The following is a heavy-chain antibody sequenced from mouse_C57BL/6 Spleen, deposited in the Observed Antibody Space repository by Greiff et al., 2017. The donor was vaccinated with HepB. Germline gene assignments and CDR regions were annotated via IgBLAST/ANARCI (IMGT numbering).Heavy chain of an antibody. CDR3: ARMLGRSYWYFDV. CDR1: GFTFSDYY. D-gene: IGHD4-1*01. V-gene: IGHV5-16*01. Sequence: EVQGVESDGGLVQPGSSMKLSCTASGFTFSDYYMAWVRQVPEKGLEWVANINYDGSSTYYLDSLKSRFIISRDNAKNILYLQMSSLKSEDTATYYCARMLGRSYWYFDVWGTGTTVTVSS. J-gene: IGHJ1*03. CDR2: INYDGSST.